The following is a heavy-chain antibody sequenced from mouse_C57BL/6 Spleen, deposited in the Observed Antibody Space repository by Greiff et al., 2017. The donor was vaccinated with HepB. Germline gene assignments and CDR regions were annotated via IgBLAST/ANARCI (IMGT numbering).Heavy chain of an antibody. D-gene: IGHD4-1*01. V-gene: IGHV1-81*01. CDR1: GYTFTSYG. CDR3: ARGGTGTAYYFDY. J-gene: IGHJ2*01. CDR2: IYPRSGNT. Sequence: VKVVESGAELARPGASVKLSCKASGYTFTSYGISWVKQRTGQGLEWIGEIYPRSGNTYYNEKFKGKATLTADKSSSTAYMELRSLTSEDSAVYCCARGGTGTAYYFDYWGQGTTLTVSS.